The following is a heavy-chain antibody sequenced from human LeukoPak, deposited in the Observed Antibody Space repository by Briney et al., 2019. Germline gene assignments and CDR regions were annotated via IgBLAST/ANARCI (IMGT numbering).Heavy chain of an antibody. CDR1: EFTFSRYW. CDR3: AKRLVCTSTHCYGFDF. D-gene: IGHD2-2*01. V-gene: IGHV3-23*01. J-gene: IGHJ4*02. CDR2: ISADETGT. Sequence: PGGSLRLSCAVSEFTFSRYWMSWVRQAPGKGLEWVSSISADETGTYYTDSVKGRFTISRDNSKNTVSLQMNNLRGEDTAIYYCAKRLVCTSTHCYGFDFWGQGTLVTVSS.